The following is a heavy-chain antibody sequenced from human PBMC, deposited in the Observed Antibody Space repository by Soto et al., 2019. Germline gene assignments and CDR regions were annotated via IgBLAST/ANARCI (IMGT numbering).Heavy chain of an antibody. V-gene: IGHV1-2*02. D-gene: IGHD3-10*01. Sequence: ASVKVSCKASGYTFTGYFMHWVRQAPGQGLEWMGWINPYSGGADYAQSFQGRVTMTRDTSISTVYMELSRLRFDDTAVYYCARVIRGAYYNSPLDTLGHGTVVTVSS. J-gene: IGHJ5*01. CDR1: GYTFTGYF. CDR3: ARVIRGAYYNSPLDT. CDR2: INPYSGGA.